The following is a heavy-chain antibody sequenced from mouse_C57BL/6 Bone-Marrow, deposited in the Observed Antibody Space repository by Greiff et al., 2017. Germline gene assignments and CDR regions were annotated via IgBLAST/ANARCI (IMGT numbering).Heavy chain of an antibody. CDR3: AKPRDYYGYAMDY. V-gene: IGHV1-69*01. D-gene: IGHD1-1*01. CDR2: IDPSDSYT. CDR1: GYTFTSYW. J-gene: IGHJ4*01. Sequence: VQLQQPGAELVMPGASVKLSCKASGYTFTSYWMHWVKQRPGQGLEWIGEIDPSDSYTNYNQKFKGKSTLTVDKSSSTAYMQLSSLTSEDSAVYYCAKPRDYYGYAMDYCGQGTSVTVSS.